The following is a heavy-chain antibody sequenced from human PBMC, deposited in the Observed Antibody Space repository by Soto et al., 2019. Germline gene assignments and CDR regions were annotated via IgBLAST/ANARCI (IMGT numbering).Heavy chain of an antibody. Sequence: SETLSLTCTVSGGSISSGGYYWSWIRQHPGKGLEWIGYIYYSGSTYYNPSLKSRVTISVDTSKNQFSLKLSPVTAADTAVYYCASHIAAAGRPFDYWGQGTLVTVSS. CDR3: ASHIAAAGRPFDY. CDR1: GGSISSGGYY. V-gene: IGHV4-31*03. J-gene: IGHJ4*02. D-gene: IGHD6-13*01. CDR2: IYYSGST.